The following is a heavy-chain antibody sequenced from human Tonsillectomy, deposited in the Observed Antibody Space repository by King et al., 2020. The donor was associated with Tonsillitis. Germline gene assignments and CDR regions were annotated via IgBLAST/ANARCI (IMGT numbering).Heavy chain of an antibody. J-gene: IGHJ4*02. CDR2: IYHSGST. CDR1: GGSVSSYY. CDR3: ARSLGLRFCGGDCYPPTLFDQ. V-gene: IGHV4-59*02. Sequence: QLQESGPGLVKPSETLSLTCTVSGGSVSSYYWSWIRQSPGMGLEWIGCIYHSGSTIYNPSLKNRVTISIDTSRNQFSLRLSSVSAADTALYFCARSLGLRFCGGDCYPPTLFDQGGQGALVTVSS. D-gene: IGHD2-21*02.